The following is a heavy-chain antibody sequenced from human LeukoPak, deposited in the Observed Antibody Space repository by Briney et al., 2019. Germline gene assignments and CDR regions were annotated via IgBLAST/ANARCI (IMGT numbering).Heavy chain of an antibody. Sequence: GGPLRLSCAASGFTVSSNFMSWVRQAPGKGLEWVSLIYSGGSTYYADSVKGRFTISRDISKNTLFLQLNSLRAEDTAVYYCARGGVVVAAIDAFDIWGQGTLVTVSS. CDR1: GFTVSSNF. D-gene: IGHD2-15*01. J-gene: IGHJ3*02. CDR2: IYSGGST. V-gene: IGHV3-66*01. CDR3: ARGGVVVAAIDAFDI.